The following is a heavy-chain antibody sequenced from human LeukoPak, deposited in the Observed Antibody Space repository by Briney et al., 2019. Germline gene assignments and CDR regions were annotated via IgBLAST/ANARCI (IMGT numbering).Heavy chain of an antibody. CDR1: GGSISSGGYY. CDR3: ARGGTTLTFDI. CDR2: IYYSGST. J-gene: IGHJ3*02. Sequence: SETLSLTCTVSGGSISSGGYYWSWIRQHPGKGLEWIGYIYYSGSTYYNPSLKSRVTISVDTSKNQFSLKLSSVTAADTAVYYCARGGTTLTFDIWGQGTMVTVSS. D-gene: IGHD4-17*01. V-gene: IGHV4-31*03.